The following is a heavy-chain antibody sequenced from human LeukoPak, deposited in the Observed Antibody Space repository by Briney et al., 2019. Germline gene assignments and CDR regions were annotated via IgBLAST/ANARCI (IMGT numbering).Heavy chain of an antibody. J-gene: IGHJ1*01. V-gene: IGHV4-59*01. CDR3: ARGAVATAEYFQH. CDR1: GGSISSYY. D-gene: IGHD5-12*01. Sequence: SETLSLTCTVSGGSISSYYWSWIRQPPGKGLEWIGYIYYSGSTNYSPSLKSRVTISVDTSKNQFSLKLSSVTAADTAVYYCARGAVATAEYFQHWGQGTLVTVSS. CDR2: IYYSGST.